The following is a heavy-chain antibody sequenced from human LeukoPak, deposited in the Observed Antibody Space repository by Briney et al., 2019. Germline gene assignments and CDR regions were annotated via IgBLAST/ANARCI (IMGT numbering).Heavy chain of an antibody. D-gene: IGHD3-3*01. Sequence: AGGSLRLSCAVSGVDVNKNYMSWVRQAPGKRLEWVSIIYSGTITYYLDSVKGRFTISRDNSKNMLYLQMNSVTADDTAVYYCTRDSTTFRFGYWGQGTLVTVSS. CDR3: TRDSTTFRFGY. CDR2: IYSGTIT. CDR1: GVDVNKNY. J-gene: IGHJ4*02. V-gene: IGHV3-53*01.